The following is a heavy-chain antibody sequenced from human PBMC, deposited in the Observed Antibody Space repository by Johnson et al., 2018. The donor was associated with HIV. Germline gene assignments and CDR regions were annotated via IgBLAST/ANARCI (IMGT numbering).Heavy chain of an antibody. CDR3: TTGWMVQDPCAFDI. CDR2: ISNDGSNK. J-gene: IGHJ3*02. D-gene: IGHD3-10*01. V-gene: IGHV3-30*04. Sequence: GLEWVAVISNDGSNKYFVDSVKGRFTISRDNSKNTLYMQKNTLKTEDTAVYYCTTGWMVQDPCAFDIWGQGTMVTVSS.